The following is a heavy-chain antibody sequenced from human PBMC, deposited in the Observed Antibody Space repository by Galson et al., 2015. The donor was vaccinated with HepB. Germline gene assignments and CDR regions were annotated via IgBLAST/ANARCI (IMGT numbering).Heavy chain of an antibody. CDR1: GFTFSSYM. CDR2: ISTSGGGT. V-gene: IGHV3-23*01. D-gene: IGHD3-3*01. Sequence: SLRLSCAASGFTFSSYMMSWVRQAPGKGLEWVSAISTSGGGTYYADSVKGRFTIARDNSKNTLYLQMNSLGAEDTAVYYCAKEGPTLRFPHPFDSWGQGILVAVSS. CDR3: AKEGPTLRFPHPFDS. J-gene: IGHJ5*01.